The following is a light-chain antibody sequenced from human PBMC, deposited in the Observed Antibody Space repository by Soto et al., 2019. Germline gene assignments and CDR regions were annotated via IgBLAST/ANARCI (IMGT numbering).Light chain of an antibody. J-gene: IGKJ5*01. CDR3: QQSYDIPT. CDR2: AAS. Sequence: DIQMTQSPSSLSGSVGDRVTITFRASQTISGYLNWYQQKPGKAPELLIYAASYLGNGVPSRFSGSGSGTYFTLTISSLQPEDLATYYCQQSYDIPTFGQGTRLEIK. CDR1: QTISGY. V-gene: IGKV1-39*01.